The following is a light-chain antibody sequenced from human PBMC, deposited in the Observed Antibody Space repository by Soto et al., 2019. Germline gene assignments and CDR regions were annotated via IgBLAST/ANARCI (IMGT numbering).Light chain of an antibody. CDR2: EGS. Sequence: EIVLTQSPATLSLSPGERATLSCRASQSVNSYLAWYQQKPGQAPRLLIYEGSKRATGIPARFSGSWSGTDFTLTISSLEPEDFAVYYCQHRSNWPATFGQGTKVEI. V-gene: IGKV3-11*01. CDR3: QHRSNWPAT. J-gene: IGKJ2*01. CDR1: QSVNSY.